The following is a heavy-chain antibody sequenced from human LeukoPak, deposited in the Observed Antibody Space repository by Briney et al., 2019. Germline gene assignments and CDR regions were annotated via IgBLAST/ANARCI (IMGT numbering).Heavy chain of an antibody. Sequence: PSETLSLTCTVSGGSISSYYWSWIRQPPGKGLEWIGYIYHSGSINYNPSLKSRVTISIDTSKNQFSLKVSSVTAADTAVYYCARHLHSYDLVDYWGRGTLVTVSS. CDR1: GGSISSYY. CDR2: IYHSGSI. V-gene: IGHV4-59*08. D-gene: IGHD3-16*01. J-gene: IGHJ4*02. CDR3: ARHLHSYDLVDY.